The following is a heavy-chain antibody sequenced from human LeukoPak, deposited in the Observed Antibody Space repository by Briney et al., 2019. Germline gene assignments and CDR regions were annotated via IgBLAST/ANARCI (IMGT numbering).Heavy chain of an antibody. CDR1: GFTFSSHA. Sequence: PGGSLRLSCAASGFTFSSHAMSWVRQAPGKGLEWVSAISGSGGSTYYADSVKGRFTISRDNSKNTLYLQMNSLRAEDTAVYYCAKDVGFFGVVRGKDYYYYMDVWGKGTTVTVSS. CDR3: AKDVGFFGVVRGKDYYYYMDV. D-gene: IGHD3-3*01. CDR2: ISGSGGST. V-gene: IGHV3-23*01. J-gene: IGHJ6*03.